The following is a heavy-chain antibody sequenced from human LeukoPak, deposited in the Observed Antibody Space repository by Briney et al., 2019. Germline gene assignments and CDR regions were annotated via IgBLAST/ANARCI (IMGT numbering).Heavy chain of an antibody. V-gene: IGHV4-59*01. CDR1: GGSTSSYY. D-gene: IGHD2-2*01. Sequence: SETLSLTCTVSGGSTSSYYWSWIRQPPGKGLEWIGYIIYSGSTNYNPSLKSRVTISVDTSKNQFSLKLSSVTAADTAVYYCARFCSSTSCYFPGSYYFDYWGQGTLVTVSS. CDR2: IIYSGST. CDR3: ARFCSSTSCYFPGSYYFDY. J-gene: IGHJ4*02.